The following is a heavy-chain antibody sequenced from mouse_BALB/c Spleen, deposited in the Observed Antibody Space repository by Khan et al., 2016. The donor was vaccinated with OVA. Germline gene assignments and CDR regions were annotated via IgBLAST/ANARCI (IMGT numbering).Heavy chain of an antibody. CDR3: ASHYGHYVDY. CDR1: GYTFTRYW. J-gene: IGHJ2*01. V-gene: IGHV1-87*01. CDR2: IYPGDGDT. D-gene: IGHD1-1*02. Sequence: QVQLKESGAELARPGASVKLSCKASGYTFTRYWMLWVKQRPGQGLEWIGAIYPGDGDTRYTQKFKGKATLTADKSSSTAYMQLSRLASDDSAVYYCASHYGHYVDYWGQGTTLTVSS.